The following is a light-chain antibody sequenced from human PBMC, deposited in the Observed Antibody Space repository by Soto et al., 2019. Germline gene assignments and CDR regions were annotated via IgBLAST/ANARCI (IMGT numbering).Light chain of an antibody. CDR1: QAINRW. J-gene: IGKJ5*01. CDR2: TTS. Sequence: DIQMTQSPSFMSASVGDRVTVTCRASQAINRWLAWYQQKPGEAPKLLIYTTSTLASGVPSRFSGSGSGTDFTLTISSLQPEDFATYYFQQANTFPITFGQGTRLEIK. CDR3: QQANTFPIT. V-gene: IGKV1-12*01.